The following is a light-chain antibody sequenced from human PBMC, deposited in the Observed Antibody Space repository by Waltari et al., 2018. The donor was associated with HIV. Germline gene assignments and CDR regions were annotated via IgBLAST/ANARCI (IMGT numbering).Light chain of an antibody. CDR3: QQYHTTPLT. J-gene: IGKJ4*01. CDR2: WAS. Sequence: DIVMTQSPDSLALSLGGRATVHCKSSQSLLDSCINKYFLAWYQQKPGQPPTIHVLWASARGSGVPDRFSGGGAETNFTLTINSLKAEDVAVYYCQQYHTTPLTFGGGTRVEIK. V-gene: IGKV4-1*01. CDR1: QSLLDSCINKYF.